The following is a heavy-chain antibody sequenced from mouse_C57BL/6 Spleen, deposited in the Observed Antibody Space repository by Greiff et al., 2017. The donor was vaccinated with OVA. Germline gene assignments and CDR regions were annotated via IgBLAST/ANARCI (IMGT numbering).Heavy chain of an antibody. CDR2: INPYNGGT. J-gene: IGHJ2*01. CDR1: GYTFTDYY. Sequence: VQLQQSGPVLVKPGASVKMSCKASGYTFTDYYMNWVKQSHGKSLEWIGVINPYNGGTSYNQKFKGKATLTVDKSSSTAYMELNSLTSEDSAVYYCARQVTTGYFDYWGQGTTLTVSS. D-gene: IGHD2-2*01. CDR3: ARQVTTGYFDY. V-gene: IGHV1-19*01.